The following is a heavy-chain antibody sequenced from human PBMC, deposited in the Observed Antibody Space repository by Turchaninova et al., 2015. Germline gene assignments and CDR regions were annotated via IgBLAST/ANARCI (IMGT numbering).Heavy chain of an antibody. J-gene: IGHJ4*02. Sequence: EVQLVESGGGLVQPGGSLRLSCAASGFTFSSYWMSWVRQAPGKGLEWVANIKQDGGEKYYVDSLKGRFNISRDNAKNSLYLQMNSLRAEDTAVYYCARDVHSGYVRFDDWGQGTLVTVSS. CDR3: ARDVHSGYVRFDD. V-gene: IGHV3-7*01. D-gene: IGHD5-12*01. CDR1: GFTFSSYW. CDR2: IKQDGGEK.